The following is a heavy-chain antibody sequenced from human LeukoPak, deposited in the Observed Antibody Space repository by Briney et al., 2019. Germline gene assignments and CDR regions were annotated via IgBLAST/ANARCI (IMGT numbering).Heavy chain of an antibody. Sequence: PGGSLRLSCAASGFTFSNYGMNWVRQAPGQGLEWVSIITSGVGITYYADSVKGRFTISRDNSRNTLYLQMNSLRAEDTAVYYCAKGDYYDLDYWGQGTLVTVSS. CDR3: AKGDYYDLDY. J-gene: IGHJ4*02. CDR2: ITSGVGIT. CDR1: GFTFSNYG. V-gene: IGHV3-23*01. D-gene: IGHD3-22*01.